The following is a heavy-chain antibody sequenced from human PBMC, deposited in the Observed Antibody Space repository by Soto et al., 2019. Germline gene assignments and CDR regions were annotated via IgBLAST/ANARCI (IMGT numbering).Heavy chain of an antibody. D-gene: IGHD3-10*01. CDR2: IDYSGTT. J-gene: IGHJ6*04. V-gene: IGHV4-30-4*01. CDR3: ARDKIWFGELVYYYGMDV. Sequence: QVQLQESGPGLVKPSQTLSLTCTVSGGSISSGDYYCSWIRQPPGKGLEWIGYIDYSGTTNYNPSLKSRVTISVDTSKNQFSLKLSSVTAADTAVYYCARDKIWFGELVYYYGMDVWGKGTTVTVSS. CDR1: GGSISSGDYY.